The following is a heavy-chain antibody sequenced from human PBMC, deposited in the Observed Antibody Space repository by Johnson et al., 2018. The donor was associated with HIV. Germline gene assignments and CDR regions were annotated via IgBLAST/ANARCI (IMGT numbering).Heavy chain of an antibody. Sequence: VQLVESGGGVVQPGRSLRLSCAASGFTFSSYAMHWVRQAPGKGLEWVSAISGSGGSTYYADSGKGRFTISRDNSKNTLYLQRNSLRAEDTAVYYCAKDGAGPDAFDIWGQGTMVTVSS. D-gene: IGHD3-16*01. CDR1: GFTFSSYA. CDR2: ISGSGGST. V-gene: IGHV3-23*04. CDR3: AKDGAGPDAFDI. J-gene: IGHJ3*02.